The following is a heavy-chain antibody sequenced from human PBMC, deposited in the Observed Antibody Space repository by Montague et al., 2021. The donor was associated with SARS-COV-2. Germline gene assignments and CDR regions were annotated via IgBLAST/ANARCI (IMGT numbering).Heavy chain of an antibody. V-gene: IGHV4-39*01. CDR3: ARGLYNWNYEHWFDT. CDR1: GGSVGSGHYY. Sequence: SETLSLTCTVSGGSVGSGHYYWAWIRQPPGKGLEWIGTIYYSGSTYYNPSPRSRVTIDADASTNQFSLKLHSVTAADTAVYFCARGLYNWNYEHWFDTWGQGTLVTVSS. J-gene: IGHJ5*02. CDR2: IYYSGST. D-gene: IGHD1-7*01.